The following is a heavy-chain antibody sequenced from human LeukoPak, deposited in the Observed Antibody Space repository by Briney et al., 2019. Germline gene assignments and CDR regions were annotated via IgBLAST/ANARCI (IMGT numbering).Heavy chain of an antibody. D-gene: IGHD2-2*01. CDR1: GYIFTNYG. V-gene: IGHV1-18*01. Sequence: GASVKVSCKASGYIFTNYGITWVRQAPGQGLQWIGWISALNGDTNYAQKLQGRVSLTTDTSTSTVYMELSSLRSEDTAVYYCARGYCSSTSCRNYYYYMDVWGKGTTVTVSS. CDR2: ISALNGDT. J-gene: IGHJ6*03. CDR3: ARGYCSSTSCRNYYYYMDV.